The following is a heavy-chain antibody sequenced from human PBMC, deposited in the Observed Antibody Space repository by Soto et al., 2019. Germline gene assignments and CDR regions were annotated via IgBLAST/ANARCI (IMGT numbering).Heavy chain of an antibody. CDR1: GYSISSGYY. CDR3: ARGDFWSGYYEGFDY. CDR2: IYHSGST. J-gene: IGHJ4*02. V-gene: IGHV4-38-2*01. Sequence: SETLSLTCAVSGYSISSGYYWGWIRQPPGKGLEWIGSIYHSGSTYYNPPLKSRVTTSVDTSKNQFSLKLSSVTAADTAVYYCARGDFWSGYYEGFDYWGQGTLVTVSS. D-gene: IGHD3-3*01.